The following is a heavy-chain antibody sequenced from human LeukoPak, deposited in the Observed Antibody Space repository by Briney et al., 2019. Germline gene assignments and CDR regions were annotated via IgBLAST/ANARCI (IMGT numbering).Heavy chain of an antibody. V-gene: IGHV3-21*01. CDR2: ISSSSSYI. CDR3: AREDWEPYYFDY. Sequence: GGSLRLSCAASGFTFSSYSMNWVRQAPGKGLEWVSSISSSSSYIYYADSVKGRFTISRDNAKNSLYLQMSSLRAEDTAVYYCAREDWEPYYFDYWGQGTLVTVSS. J-gene: IGHJ4*02. D-gene: IGHD1-26*01. CDR1: GFTFSSYS.